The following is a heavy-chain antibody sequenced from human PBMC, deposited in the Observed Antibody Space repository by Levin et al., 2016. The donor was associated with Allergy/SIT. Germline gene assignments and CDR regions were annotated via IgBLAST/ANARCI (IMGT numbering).Heavy chain of an antibody. Sequence: ASVKVSCKASGYTFTSYDISWVRQATGQGLEWMGWINPNSGGTNYAQKFQGRVTMTRDTSISTAYMELSRLRSDDTAVYYCARDQGGGLDYWGQGTLVTVSS. J-gene: IGHJ4*02. V-gene: IGHV1-2*02. CDR3: ARDQGGGLDY. D-gene: IGHD4-23*01. CDR2: INPNSGGT. CDR1: GYTFTSYD.